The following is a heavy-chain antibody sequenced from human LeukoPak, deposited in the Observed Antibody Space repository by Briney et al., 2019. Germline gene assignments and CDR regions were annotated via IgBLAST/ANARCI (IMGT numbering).Heavy chain of an antibody. V-gene: IGHV1-24*01. CDR2: FDPEDGEA. J-gene: IGHJ5*02. D-gene: IGHD2/OR15-2a*01. Sequence: ASVKVSCKVSGSTLTELSMHWVRQAPGEGLEWMGGFDPEDGEAIYAQKFQGRVTMTEDTTTDTVYMELSSLRSEDTAVYYCATDFLGFDPWGQGTLVTVSS. CDR1: GSTLTELS. CDR3: ATDFLGFDP.